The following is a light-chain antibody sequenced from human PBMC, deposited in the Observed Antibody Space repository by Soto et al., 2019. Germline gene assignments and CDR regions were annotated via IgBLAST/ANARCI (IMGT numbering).Light chain of an antibody. V-gene: IGLV1-40*01. CDR3: QSYDSSLSGVV. CDR2: GNN. J-gene: IGLJ2*01. CDR1: SSNIGAGYD. Sequence: QSVLTQPPSVSGAPGQRVTISCTGSSSNIGAGYDVHWYRQLPGTAPKPLIYGNNNRPSGVPDRFSGSKSGTSASLAIAGLQAEDEADYYCQSYDSSLSGVVFGGGTKLTV.